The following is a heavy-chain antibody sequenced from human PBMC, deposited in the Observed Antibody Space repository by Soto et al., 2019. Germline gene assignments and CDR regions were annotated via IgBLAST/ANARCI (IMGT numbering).Heavy chain of an antibody. Sequence: PSXTQALTCAVAGGFTSTTNCWSIFSQPPGKGLEWIGDAYHSGSTEYNPSLKSRVSISVDKSKNQISLKLTSATAADTAVYYCARSPPSSYYGGSGTFDYWGQGTLVTVSS. CDR3: ARSPPSSYYGGSGTFDY. CDR2: AYHSGST. D-gene: IGHD3-10*01. V-gene: IGHV4-4*02. J-gene: IGHJ4*02. CDR1: GGFTSTTNC.